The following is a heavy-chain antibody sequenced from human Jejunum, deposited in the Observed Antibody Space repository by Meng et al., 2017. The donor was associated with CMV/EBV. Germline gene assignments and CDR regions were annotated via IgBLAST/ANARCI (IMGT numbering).Heavy chain of an antibody. V-gene: IGHV1-18*01. D-gene: IGHD3-10*01. J-gene: IGHJ4*02. CDR3: ARGTPGRSYSDY. CDR2: FVNNVDT. CDR1: GYTFASYG. Sequence: VDRRQAGGEGKKPGASVRVSCEASGYTFASYGISWLRQAPGQGLEWMGWFVNNVDTYSAQKFQGRVTMTTDTHTSTAFMELRSLRSDDTAVYYCARGTPGRSYSDYWGQGTLVTVSS.